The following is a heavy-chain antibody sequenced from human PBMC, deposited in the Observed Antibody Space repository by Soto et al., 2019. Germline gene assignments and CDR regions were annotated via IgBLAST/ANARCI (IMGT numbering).Heavy chain of an antibody. CDR2: IYYGAGT. CDR3: ATRDFWSAAAFFDY. D-gene: IGHD3-3*01. Sequence: QLQLQESGPGLVKPSQTLSLTCTLSGGSISSSGYYWTWIRQHPGKGLEWIGYIYYGAGTYYNPSLKSRVTISVDTSKNQFSLKLSSVTAADTAVYYCATRDFWSAAAFFDYWGRGTLVTVSS. V-gene: IGHV4-31*03. CDR1: GGSISSSGYY. J-gene: IGHJ4*02.